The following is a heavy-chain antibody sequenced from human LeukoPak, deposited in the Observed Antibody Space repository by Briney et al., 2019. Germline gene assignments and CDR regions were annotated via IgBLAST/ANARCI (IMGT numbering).Heavy chain of an antibody. CDR3: ARHIRSSGWYSDY. CDR1: GFTVSNSY. Sequence: QTGGSLRLSCAASGFTVSNSYLTWVRQAPGKGLEWVSTIYSGTTTYYADSVKGRFTISRDSSKNTLYLEMNSLRAEDTAVYYCARHIRSSGWYSDYWGQGTLVTVSS. J-gene: IGHJ4*02. D-gene: IGHD6-19*01. CDR2: IYSGTTT. V-gene: IGHV3-66*04.